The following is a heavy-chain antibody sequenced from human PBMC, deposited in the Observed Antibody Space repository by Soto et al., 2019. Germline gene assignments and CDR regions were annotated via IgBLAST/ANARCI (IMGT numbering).Heavy chain of an antibody. J-gene: IGHJ6*02. V-gene: IGHV4-59*01. CDR3: ARGNFDWLSYGMDV. CDR2: IYYSGST. D-gene: IGHD3-9*01. CDR1: GGSISSYY. Sequence: SETLSLTCTVSGGSISSYYWSWIRQPPGKGLEWIGYIYYSGSTNYNPSLKSRVTISVDTSKNQFSLKLSSVTAADTAVYYCARGNFDWLSYGMDVWGPGTTVTVSS.